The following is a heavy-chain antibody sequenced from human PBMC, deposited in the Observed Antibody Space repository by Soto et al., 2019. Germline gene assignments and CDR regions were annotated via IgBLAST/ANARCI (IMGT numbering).Heavy chain of an antibody. CDR1: GGSGGSFSGYY. J-gene: IGHJ4*02. Sequence: SETLSLTCAVDGGSGGSFSGYYWSWIRQPPGKGLEWIGEINHSGSTNYNPSLKSRVTISVDRSKNQLSLKLSSVTAADTAVYYCATFPGAVAYYFDYWGQGTLVTVSS. CDR3: ATFPGAVAYYFDY. V-gene: IGHV4-34*01. CDR2: INHSGST. D-gene: IGHD6-19*01.